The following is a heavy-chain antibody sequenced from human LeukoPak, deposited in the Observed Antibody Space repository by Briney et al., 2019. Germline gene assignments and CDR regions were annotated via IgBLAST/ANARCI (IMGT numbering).Heavy chain of an antibody. CDR3: ARNLGSCSGGTCYEDF. D-gene: IGHD2-15*01. CDR1: GFTFSSFG. V-gene: IGHV3-33*01. J-gene: IGHJ4*02. CDR2: IWDDGSKK. Sequence: GGSLSLSCAASGFTFSSFGMHWVRQAPGKGLEWVAVIWDDGSKKHYADSVKGRFTISRDNSKNTLCLQMDSLRAEDTAVYYCARNLGSCSGGTCYEDFWGQGTLVTVSS.